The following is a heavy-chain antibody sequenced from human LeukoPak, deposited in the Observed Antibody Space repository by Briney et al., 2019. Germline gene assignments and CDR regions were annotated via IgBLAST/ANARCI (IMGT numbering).Heavy chain of an antibody. J-gene: IGHJ4*02. V-gene: IGHV4-39*01. CDR3: ARSFDWPPQRNPLFDY. CDR1: GGSISSSSYY. D-gene: IGHD3-9*01. Sequence: SETLSLTCTVSGGSISSSSYYWGWIRQPPGKGLEWIGSIYYSGSTYYNPSLKSRVTISVDTSKNQFCLKLSSVTAADTAVYYCARSFDWPPQRNPLFDYWGQGTLVTVSS. CDR2: IYYSGST.